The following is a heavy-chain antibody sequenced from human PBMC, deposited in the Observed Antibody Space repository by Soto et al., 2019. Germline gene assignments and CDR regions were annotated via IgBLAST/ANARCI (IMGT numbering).Heavy chain of an antibody. J-gene: IGHJ6*02. Sequence: PGESLKISCKGSGYSFTSYWISWVRQMPGKGLEWMGRIDPSDSYTNYSPSFQGHVTISADKSISTAYLQWSSLKASDTAMYYCARHQAGYFSGGSCYQFYYYYGRDVWGQGTTVTVSS. D-gene: IGHD2-15*01. CDR3: ARHQAGYFSGGSCYQFYYYYGRDV. V-gene: IGHV5-10-1*01. CDR1: GYSFTSYW. CDR2: IDPSDSYT.